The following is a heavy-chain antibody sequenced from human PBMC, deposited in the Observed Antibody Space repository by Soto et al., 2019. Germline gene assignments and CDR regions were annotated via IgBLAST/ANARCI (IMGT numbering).Heavy chain of an antibody. Sequence: PGGSLRLSCAASGFTFSSYGMHWVRQAPGKGLEWVAVISYDGSNKYYADSVKGRFTISRDNSKNTLYLQMNSLRAEDTAVYYCAKDRITIVGVVPGSYYYGMDVWGQGTTVTVSS. D-gene: IGHD3-3*01. CDR3: AKDRITIVGVVPGSYYYGMDV. J-gene: IGHJ6*02. CDR2: ISYDGSNK. CDR1: GFTFSSYG. V-gene: IGHV3-30*18.